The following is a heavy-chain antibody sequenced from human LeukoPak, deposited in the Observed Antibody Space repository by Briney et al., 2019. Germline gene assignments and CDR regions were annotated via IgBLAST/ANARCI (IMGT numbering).Heavy chain of an antibody. CDR3: ARGRAVAGSWWDYYYGMDV. J-gene: IGHJ6*02. Sequence: PGGSLRLSCAASGFTFRSYWMSWVRQAPGKGLEWVANIKQDGSEKYYVDSVKGRFTISRDNAKNSLYLQMNSLRAEDTAVYYCARGRAVAGSWWDYYYGMDVWGQGTTVTVSS. CDR2: IKQDGSEK. V-gene: IGHV3-7*01. D-gene: IGHD6-19*01. CDR1: GFTFRSYW.